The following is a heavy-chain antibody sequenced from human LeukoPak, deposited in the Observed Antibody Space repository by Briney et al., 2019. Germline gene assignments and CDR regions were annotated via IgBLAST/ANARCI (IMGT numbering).Heavy chain of an antibody. V-gene: IGHV3-48*03. CDR2: ISSSGSTI. CDR1: GFTFSSYE. D-gene: IGHD3-10*02. CDR3: ARVRSSYIRGMDV. Sequence: PGGSLRLSCAASGFTFSSYEMNWVRQAPGKGLEWVSYISSSGSTICYADSVKGRFTISRDNAKNSLYLQMNSLRAEDTAVYYCARVRSSYIRGMDVWGQGTTVTVSS. J-gene: IGHJ6*02.